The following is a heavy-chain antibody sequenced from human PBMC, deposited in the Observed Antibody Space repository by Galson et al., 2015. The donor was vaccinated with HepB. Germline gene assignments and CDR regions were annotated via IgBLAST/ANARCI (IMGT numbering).Heavy chain of an antibody. V-gene: IGHV3-30-3*01. CDR1: GFTFSSYA. CDR3: ARDLVAGMIYYYYGMDV. J-gene: IGHJ6*02. D-gene: IGHD6-19*01. CDR2: ISYDGSNK. Sequence: SLRLSCAASGFTFSSYAMHWVRQAPGKGLEWVAVISYDGSNKYYADSVKGRFTISRDNSKNTLYLQMNSLRAEDTAVYYCARDLVAGMIYYYYGMDVWGQGTTVTVSS.